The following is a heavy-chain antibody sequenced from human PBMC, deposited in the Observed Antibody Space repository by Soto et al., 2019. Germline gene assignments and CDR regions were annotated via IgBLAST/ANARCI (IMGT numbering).Heavy chain of an antibody. D-gene: IGHD5-18*01. CDR2: IIPIFGTA. CDR3: AGGGYSYGSLHSGLDV. Sequence: QVQLVQSGAEVKKPGSSVKVSCKASGGTFSSYAISWVRQAPGQGLEWMGGIIPIFGTANYAQKSQGRVTITADESTESAYMELSSLRSEDTAVYYCAGGGYSYGSLHSGLDVWGKGTRATAPS. CDR1: GGTFSSYA. V-gene: IGHV1-69*01. J-gene: IGHJ6*04.